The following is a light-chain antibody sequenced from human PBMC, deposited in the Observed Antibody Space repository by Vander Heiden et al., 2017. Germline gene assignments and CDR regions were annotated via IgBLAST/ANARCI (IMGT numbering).Light chain of an antibody. Sequence: EIVMTQSPATLSVSPGERATLSCRASQSVSSNLAWYQQKPGQAPRLLIYGASTRANGIPDRFSGSGSGTEFTLTISSLQSEDFAVYYWQKDNNWQAFGQGTKVEIK. CDR3: QKDNNWQA. J-gene: IGKJ1*01. CDR2: GAS. CDR1: QSVSSN. V-gene: IGKV3-15*01.